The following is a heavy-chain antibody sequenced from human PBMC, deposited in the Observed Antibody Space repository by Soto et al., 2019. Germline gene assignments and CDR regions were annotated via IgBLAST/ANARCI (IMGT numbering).Heavy chain of an antibody. CDR3: ATGRTVRNYAVESSDQLNFFDY. CDR1: GDSISTFY. D-gene: IGHD3-22*01. CDR2: VYYTGST. V-gene: IGHV4-59*01. Sequence: SETLSLTCTVSGDSISTFYWGWMRQSPGKELEWIGYVYYTGSTNYNPSLKSRVTISVDRSKNQFSLKLTSANAADTAVYYCATGRTVRNYAVESSDQLNFFDYWGQGTQVTVSS. J-gene: IGHJ4*02.